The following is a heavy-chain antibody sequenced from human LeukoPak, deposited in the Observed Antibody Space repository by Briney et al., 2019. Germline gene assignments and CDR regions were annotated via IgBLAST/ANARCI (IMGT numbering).Heavy chain of an antibody. CDR3: ARGHLYYYDQTIDY. Sequence: GGSLRLSCAASGFTFSSYAMHWVRQAPGKGLEWVAVISYDGSNKYYADSVKGRFTISRDNSKNTLYLQMNSLRAEDTAVYYCARGHLYYYDQTIDYWGQGTLVTVSS. J-gene: IGHJ4*02. CDR1: GFTFSSYA. D-gene: IGHD3-22*01. CDR2: ISYDGSNK. V-gene: IGHV3-30*04.